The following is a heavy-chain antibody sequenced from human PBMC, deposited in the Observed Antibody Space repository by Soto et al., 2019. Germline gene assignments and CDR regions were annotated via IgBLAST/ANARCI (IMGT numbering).Heavy chain of an antibody. V-gene: IGHV3-7*01. Sequence: EVQLVESGGGLVQPGGSLRLSCAASGSTFSSYWMSWVRQAPGKGLEWVANIKQDGSEKYYVDSVKGRFTISRDNAKNSLYLQMNSLRAEDTAVYYCARHYDFWSPGTPWGQGTLVTVSS. CDR1: GSTFSSYW. D-gene: IGHD3-3*01. CDR3: ARHYDFWSPGTP. CDR2: IKQDGSEK. J-gene: IGHJ5*02.